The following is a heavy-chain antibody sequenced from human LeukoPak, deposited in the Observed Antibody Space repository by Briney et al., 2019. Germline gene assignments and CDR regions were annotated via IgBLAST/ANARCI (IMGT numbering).Heavy chain of an antibody. J-gene: IGHJ3*02. CDR3: ARVGGYDDAFDI. D-gene: IGHD3-10*01. V-gene: IGHV4-59*01. CDR2: IYYSGST. CDR1: GGSISSYY. Sequence: SETLPLTCTVSGGSISSYYWSWIRQPPGKGLEWIGYIYYSGSTNYNPSLKSRVTISVDTSKNQFSLKLSSVSAADTAVYYCARVGGYDDAFDIWGQGTMVAVSS.